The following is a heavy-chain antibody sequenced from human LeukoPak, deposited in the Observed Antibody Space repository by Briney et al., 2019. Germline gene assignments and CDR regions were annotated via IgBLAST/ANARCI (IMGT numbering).Heavy chain of an antibody. Sequence: ASVKVSCKASGYTFTSYDINWVRQATGQGLEWMGWMNPNSGGTNYAQKFQGRVTMTRDTSISTAYMELSRLRSDDTAVYYCARVSGYSGYDFAYYYYMDVWGKGTTVTVSS. V-gene: IGHV1-2*02. D-gene: IGHD5-12*01. J-gene: IGHJ6*03. CDR1: GYTFTSYD. CDR3: ARVSGYSGYDFAYYYYMDV. CDR2: MNPNSGGT.